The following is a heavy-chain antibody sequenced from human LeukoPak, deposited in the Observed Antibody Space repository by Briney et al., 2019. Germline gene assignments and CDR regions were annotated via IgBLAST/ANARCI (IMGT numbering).Heavy chain of an antibody. D-gene: IGHD3-3*01. CDR3: ARDLTYYDFWSGYSPYYYGMDV. Sequence: GGSLRLSCAASGFTFSSYWMSWVRQAPGKGLEWVANIKQDGSEKYYVDSVKGRFTISRDNAKNSLYLQMNSLRAEDTAVYYCARDLTYYDFWSGYSPYYYGMDVWGQGTTVTVSS. CDR2: IKQDGSEK. CDR1: GFTFSSYW. J-gene: IGHJ6*02. V-gene: IGHV3-7*01.